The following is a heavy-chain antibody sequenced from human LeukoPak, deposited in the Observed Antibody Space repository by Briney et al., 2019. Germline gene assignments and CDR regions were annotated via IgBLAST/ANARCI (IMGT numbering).Heavy chain of an antibody. CDR3: ARDMGYCSGRSCYSGGFDY. V-gene: IGHV3-33*01. Sequence: GGSLRLSCAASGFTFSSYGMHWVRQAPGKGLEWVAVICYDGSNKYYADSVKGRFTISRDNSKNTLYLQMNSLRAEDTAVYYCARDMGYCSGRSCYSGGFDYWGQGTLVTVSS. CDR2: ICYDGSNK. D-gene: IGHD2-15*01. CDR1: GFTFSSYG. J-gene: IGHJ4*02.